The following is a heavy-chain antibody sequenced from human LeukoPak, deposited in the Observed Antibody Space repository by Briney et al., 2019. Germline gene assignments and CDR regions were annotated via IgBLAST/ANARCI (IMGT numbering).Heavy chain of an antibody. J-gene: IGHJ3*02. D-gene: IGHD6-19*01. CDR3: AKDGAVAGAADAFDI. Sequence: AGGSLRLSCVASGFTFSVYTMGWVRQAPGKGLEWVSAIGSGGGNTYYADAVKGRFTISRDNSKNMLYLQMNSLRAEDTAVYYCAKDGAVAGAADAFDIWGQGTMVTVSS. V-gene: IGHV3-23*01. CDR2: IGSGGGNT. CDR1: GFTFSVYT.